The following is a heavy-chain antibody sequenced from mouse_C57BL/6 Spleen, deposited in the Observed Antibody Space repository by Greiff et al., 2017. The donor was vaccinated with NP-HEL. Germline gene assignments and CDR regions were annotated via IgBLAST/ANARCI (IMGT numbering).Heavy chain of an antibody. J-gene: IGHJ3*01. CDR1: GFTFSSYG. CDR3: ARHEYREGGFAY. Sequence: EVQGVESGGDLVKPGGSLKLSCAASGFTFSSYGMSWVRQTPDKRLEWVATISSGGSYTYYPDSVKGRFTISRDNAKNTLYLQMSSLKSEDTAMYYCARHEYREGGFAYWGQGTLVTVSA. D-gene: IGHD2-14*01. CDR2: ISSGGSYT. V-gene: IGHV5-6*01.